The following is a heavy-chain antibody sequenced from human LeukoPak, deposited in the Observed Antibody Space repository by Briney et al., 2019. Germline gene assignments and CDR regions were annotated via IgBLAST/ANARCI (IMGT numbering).Heavy chain of an antibody. V-gene: IGHV4-39*07. CDR2: IYYSGST. CDR1: GGSISSSSYY. D-gene: IGHD3-22*01. J-gene: IGHJ4*02. Sequence: SETLSLTCTVSGGSISSSSYYWGWIRQPPGKGLEWIGSIYYSGSTYYNPSLKSRVTISVDTSKNQFFLNLSSVTAADTAVYYCAGLVGRYSSGLYYYYFDYWGQGTLVTVSS. CDR3: AGLVGRYSSGLYYYYFDY.